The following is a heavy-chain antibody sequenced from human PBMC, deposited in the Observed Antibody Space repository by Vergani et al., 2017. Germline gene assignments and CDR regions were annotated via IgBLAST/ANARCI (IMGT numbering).Heavy chain of an antibody. CDR1: GFTFIMHA. J-gene: IGHJ4*02. CDR3: AKGLGITLTAVWGGLDS. D-gene: IGHD3-16*01. Sequence: EVHLLESGGGLVQSGGSLRLSCAASGFTFIMHAMSWVRQAPGKGLEWVSTLSASDRRTHYADSVKGRFTISRDISKNTLFLEMNSLRTEDTGTYFCAKGLGITLTAVWGGLDSWGPGTVVLVSS. CDR2: LSASDRRT. V-gene: IGHV3-23*01.